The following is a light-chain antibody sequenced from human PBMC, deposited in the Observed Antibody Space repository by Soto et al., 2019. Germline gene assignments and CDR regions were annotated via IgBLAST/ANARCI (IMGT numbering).Light chain of an antibody. CDR2: GAS. V-gene: IGKV3-11*01. J-gene: IGKJ1*01. Sequence: EMVMTQSPATLSVSPGERATLSCRASQSVSSNLAWYQQKPGQAPRLLIYGASTRATGIPARFSGSGSGTDFTLTIGSLEPEDFAVYYCQQRSNWPPRWTFGQGSKVDI. CDR1: QSVSSN. CDR3: QQRSNWPPRWT.